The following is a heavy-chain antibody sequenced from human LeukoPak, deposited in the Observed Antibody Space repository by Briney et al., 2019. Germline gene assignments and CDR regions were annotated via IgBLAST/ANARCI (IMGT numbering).Heavy chain of an antibody. V-gene: IGHV3-21*01. D-gene: IGHD2-15*01. Sequence: PGGSLRLSCAASGFTFDDYAMHWVRQAPGKGLEWVSSISSSSSYIYYADSVKGRFTISRDNAKNSLYLQMNSLRAEDTAVYYCARATQYCSGGRCYDTWFDPWGQGTLVTVSS. J-gene: IGHJ5*02. CDR2: ISSSSSYI. CDR3: ARATQYCSGGRCYDTWFDP. CDR1: GFTFDDYA.